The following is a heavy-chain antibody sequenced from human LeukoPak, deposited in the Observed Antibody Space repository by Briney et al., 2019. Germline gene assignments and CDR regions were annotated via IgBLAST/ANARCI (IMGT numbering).Heavy chain of an antibody. CDR3: ARDQEAFDY. CDR1: GGTFSSYA. Sequence: SVKVSCKASGGTFSSYAISWVRQAPGQGLEWMGGIIPIFGTANYAQKFQGRVTVTRDTSTSTVHMELSGLRSEDTAVYYCARDQEAFDYWGQGTLVTVSS. J-gene: IGHJ4*02. V-gene: IGHV1-69*05. CDR2: IIPIFGTA.